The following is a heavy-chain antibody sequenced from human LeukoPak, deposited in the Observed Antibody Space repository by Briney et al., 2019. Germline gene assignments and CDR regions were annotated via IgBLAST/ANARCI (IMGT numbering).Heavy chain of an antibody. CDR3: ARDRGWFDP. D-gene: IGHD1-26*01. V-gene: IGHV1-69*05. Sequence: SVKVSCKASGYTFINYYIYWVRQAPGQGLEWMGGIIPIFGTANYAQKFQGRVTITTDESTSTAYMELSSLRSEDTAVYYCARDRGWFDPWGQGTLVTVSS. CDR2: IIPIFGTA. J-gene: IGHJ5*02. CDR1: GYTFINYY.